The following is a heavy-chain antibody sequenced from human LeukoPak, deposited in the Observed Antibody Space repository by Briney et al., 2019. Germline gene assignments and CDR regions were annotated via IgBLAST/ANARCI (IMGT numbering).Heavy chain of an antibody. J-gene: IGHJ4*02. CDR3: ARDAEYCGGDC. CDR2: IIPIFGTA. CDR1: VYTFTSYG. V-gene: IGHV1-69*06. Sequence: ASVNVSCKASVYTFTSYGISWVRHAPGQGLEWMGGIIPIFGTANYAQKLQGRVTITADKSTSTAYMELSSLRSEDTAVYYCARDAEYCGGDCWGQGTLVTVSS. D-gene: IGHD2-21*01.